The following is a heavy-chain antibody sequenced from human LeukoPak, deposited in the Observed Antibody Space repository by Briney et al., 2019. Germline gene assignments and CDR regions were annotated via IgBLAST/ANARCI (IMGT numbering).Heavy chain of an antibody. CDR3: ARFSLGIAVAGTGEAFDI. Sequence: SETLSLTCTASGGSISSYYWSWIRQPPGKGLEWIGRIYTSGSTNYNPSLKSRVTMSVDTSKNQFSLKPSSVTAADTAVYYCARFSLGIAVAGTGEAFDIWGQGTMVTVSS. CDR1: GGSISSYY. CDR2: IYTSGST. J-gene: IGHJ3*02. D-gene: IGHD6-19*01. V-gene: IGHV4-4*07.